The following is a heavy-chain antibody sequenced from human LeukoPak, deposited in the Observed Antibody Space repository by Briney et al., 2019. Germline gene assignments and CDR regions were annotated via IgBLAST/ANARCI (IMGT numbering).Heavy chain of an antibody. V-gene: IGHV3-48*02. CDR2: ISSSSSTI. D-gene: IGHD3-10*01. CDR3: ARVEWLGEPDGSYNNWFDP. CDR1: GFTFSSYS. J-gene: IGHJ5*02. Sequence: GGSLRLSCAASGFTFSSYSMNWVRQAPGKGLEWVSYISSSSSTIYYADSVKGRFTISRDNAKNSLYLQMNSLRDEDTAVYYCARVEWLGEPDGSYNNWFDPWGQGTLVTVSS.